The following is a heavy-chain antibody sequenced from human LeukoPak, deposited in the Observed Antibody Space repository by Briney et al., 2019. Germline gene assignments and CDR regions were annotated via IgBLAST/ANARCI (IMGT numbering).Heavy chain of an antibody. CDR2: VYYSGGT. Sequence: LRLSCAASGFTFSSYAMSWVRQAPGKGLEWIGYVYYSGGTYYNPSLKSRVTISVDTSKNQFSLKLSSVTAADTAVYYCASHSGGYAYWGQGTLVTVSS. J-gene: IGHJ4*02. CDR1: GFTFSSYA. D-gene: IGHD5-12*01. CDR3: ASHSGGYAY. V-gene: IGHV4-30-4*07.